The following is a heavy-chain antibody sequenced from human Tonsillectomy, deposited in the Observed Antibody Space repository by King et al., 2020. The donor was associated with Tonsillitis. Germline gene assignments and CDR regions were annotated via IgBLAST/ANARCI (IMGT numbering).Heavy chain of an antibody. Sequence: VQLVESGGGLVQPGTPLRLSCAASRFTFDDYAMHWVRQAPGKGLEWVSGISWNSGRIGYADSVKGRFTISRDNAKNSLFLQMNSLRAEDTALYYCAKDIAATSYGMDVWGQGTTVTVSS. CDR1: RFTFDDYA. J-gene: IGHJ6*02. D-gene: IGHD2-15*01. CDR2: ISWNSGRI. V-gene: IGHV3-9*01. CDR3: AKDIAATSYGMDV.